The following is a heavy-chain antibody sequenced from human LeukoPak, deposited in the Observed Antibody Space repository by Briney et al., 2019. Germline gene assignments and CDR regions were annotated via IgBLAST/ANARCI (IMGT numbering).Heavy chain of an antibody. CDR3: ARGASSWYYYYYGMDV. V-gene: IGHV4-59*01. CDR2: IYYSGST. J-gene: IGHJ6*02. Sequence: SETLSLTCTVSGGSISSYYWSWIRQPPGKGLEWIGDIYYSGSTNYNPSLKSRVTISVDTSKNQFSLKLSSVTAADTAVYYCARGASSWYYYYYGMDVWGQGTTVTVSS. D-gene: IGHD6-13*01. CDR1: GGSISSYY.